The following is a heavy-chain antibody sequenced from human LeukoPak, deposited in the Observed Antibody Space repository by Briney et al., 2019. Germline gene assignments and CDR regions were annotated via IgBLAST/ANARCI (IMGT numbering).Heavy chain of an antibody. D-gene: IGHD1-26*01. CDR3: AAREWELEEGDWFDP. Sequence: PSETLSLTCTVSGGSISSGGYYWSWIRQPPGKGLEWIGYIYHSGSTYYNPSLKSRVTISVDRSKNQFSLKLSSVTAADTAVYYCAAREWELEEGDWFDPWGQGTLVTVSS. CDR2: IYHSGST. J-gene: IGHJ5*02. CDR1: GGSISSGGYY. V-gene: IGHV4-30-2*01.